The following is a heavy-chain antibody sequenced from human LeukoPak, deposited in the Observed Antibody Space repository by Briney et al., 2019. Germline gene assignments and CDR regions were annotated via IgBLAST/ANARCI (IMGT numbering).Heavy chain of an antibody. CDR1: GGSISGYY. J-gene: IGHJ3*02. V-gene: IGHV4-59*01. D-gene: IGHD5-24*01. Sequence: SETLSLTCTVSGGSISGYYWSWIRQPPGKGLAWIGYIYYSGSTNYNPSLKSRVTISVDTSKNQFSLKLSSVTAADTAVYYCAVYKLDAFDIWGQGTMVTVSS. CDR2: IYYSGST. CDR3: AVYKLDAFDI.